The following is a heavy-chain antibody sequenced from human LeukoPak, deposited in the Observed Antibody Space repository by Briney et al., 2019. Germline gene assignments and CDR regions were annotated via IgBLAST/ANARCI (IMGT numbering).Heavy chain of an antibody. CDR2: TSGGGITT. V-gene: IGHV3-43*02. CDR1: GYTFHNYA. Sequence: PGGSLRLSCAASGYTFHNYAVHWVRKAPGKGLDCVSLTSGGGITTSFADSVKGRFTISRDNSKSSLFLQMNSLRTEDSALYYCARDHVYGGADYWGQGTLVTVSS. J-gene: IGHJ4*02. D-gene: IGHD5/OR15-5a*01. CDR3: ARDHVYGGADY.